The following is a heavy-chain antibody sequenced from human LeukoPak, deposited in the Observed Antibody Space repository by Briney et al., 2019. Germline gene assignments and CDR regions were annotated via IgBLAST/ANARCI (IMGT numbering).Heavy chain of an antibody. J-gene: IGHJ5*02. D-gene: IGHD3-16*01. CDR1: GFIFRNFG. Sequence: GGSLRLSCAASGFIFRNFGMSWIRQAPGKGLEWVSHISDVVAHTWYADSVKGRFIISRDNSNNRVFLQMNSLRPEDTALYYCAKDNYGGVYASWGQGTLVTVSS. CDR3: AKDNYGGVYAS. CDR2: ISDVVAHT. V-gene: IGHV3-23*01.